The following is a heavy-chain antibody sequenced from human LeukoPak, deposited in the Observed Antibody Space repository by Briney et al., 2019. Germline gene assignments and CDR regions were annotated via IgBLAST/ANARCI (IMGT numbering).Heavy chain of an antibody. CDR3: ALGYSDAFDI. CDR1: GGSLSSYY. D-gene: IGHD5-18*01. CDR2: IYYSGST. J-gene: IGHJ3*02. Sequence: SETLSLTCTVSGGSLSSYYWSWIRQPPGKGLEWIGYIYYSGSTNYNPSLKSRVTISVDTSKNQFSLKLSSVTAADTAVYYCALGYSDAFDIWGQGTMVTVSS. V-gene: IGHV4-59*01.